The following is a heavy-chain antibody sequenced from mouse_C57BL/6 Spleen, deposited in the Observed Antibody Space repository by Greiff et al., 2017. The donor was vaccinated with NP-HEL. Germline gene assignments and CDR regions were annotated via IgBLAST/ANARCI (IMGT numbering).Heavy chain of an antibody. V-gene: IGHV1-80*01. CDR2: IYPGDGDT. CDR1: GYAFSSYW. D-gene: IGHD4-1*01. Sequence: VQLQQSGAELVKPGASVKISCKASGYAFSSYWMNWVKQRPGKGLEWIGQIYPGDGDTNYNGKFKGKATLTADKSSSTAYMQLSSLTSEDSAVYFCARTGTEGDFDYWGQGTTRTVSS. CDR3: ARTGTEGDFDY. J-gene: IGHJ2*01.